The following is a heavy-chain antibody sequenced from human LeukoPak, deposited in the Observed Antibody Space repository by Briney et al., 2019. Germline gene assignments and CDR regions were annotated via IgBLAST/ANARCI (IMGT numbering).Heavy chain of an antibody. Sequence: GGSLRLSCAASGFTFSSYSMNWVRQAPGKGLEWVSSISSSSSYIYYADSVKGRFTISRDNAKNSLHLQMNSLRAEDTAVYYCARSSDGVVVASMDVWGQGTTVTVSS. CDR3: ARSSDGVVVASMDV. CDR1: GFTFSSYS. D-gene: IGHD2-15*01. V-gene: IGHV3-21*01. J-gene: IGHJ6*02. CDR2: ISSSSSYI.